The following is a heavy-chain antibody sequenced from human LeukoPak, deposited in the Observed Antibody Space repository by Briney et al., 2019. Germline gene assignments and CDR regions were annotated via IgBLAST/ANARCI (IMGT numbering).Heavy chain of an antibody. CDR3: ERDHRYAFDT. CDR1: GFTFSDYS. V-gene: IGHV3-48*04. Sequence: GGSLRLSCAASGFTFSDYSMNWVRQAPGKGLEWISYVGISSGNTKYADSVKGRFTISGDSAKNSVFLQMNNLRVEDTAVYYCERDHRYAFDTWGQGTLVTVSP. CDR2: VGISSGNT. J-gene: IGHJ4*02. D-gene: IGHD5-12*01.